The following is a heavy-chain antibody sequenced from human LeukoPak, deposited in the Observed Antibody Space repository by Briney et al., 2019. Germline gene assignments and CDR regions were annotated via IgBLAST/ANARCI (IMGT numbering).Heavy chain of an antibody. CDR3: AGVPAAYYYYYYYMDV. CDR2: IYYSGST. CDR1: GGSISSYY. Sequence: SETLSLTCTVSGGSISSYYWSWIRQPPGKGLEWIGYIYYSGSTNYNPSLKSRVTISVDTSKNQFSLKLSSVTAADTAVYYCAGVPAAYYYYYYYMDVWGKGTTVTVSS. J-gene: IGHJ6*03. V-gene: IGHV4-59*01. D-gene: IGHD2-2*01.